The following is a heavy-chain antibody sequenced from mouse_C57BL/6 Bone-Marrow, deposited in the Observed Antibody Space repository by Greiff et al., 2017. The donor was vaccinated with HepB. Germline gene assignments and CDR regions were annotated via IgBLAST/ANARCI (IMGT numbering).Heavy chain of an antibody. Sequence: EVQVVESGGGLVQPKGSLKLSCAASGFSFNTYAMNWVRQAPGKGLEWVARIRSKSNNYATYYADSVKDRFTISRDDSESMLYLQMNNLKTEDTAMYYCVRNYYGSSGYYAMDYWGQGTSVTVSS. D-gene: IGHD1-1*01. V-gene: IGHV10-1*01. J-gene: IGHJ4*01. CDR1: GFSFNTYA. CDR2: IRSKSNNYAT. CDR3: VRNYYGSSGYYAMDY.